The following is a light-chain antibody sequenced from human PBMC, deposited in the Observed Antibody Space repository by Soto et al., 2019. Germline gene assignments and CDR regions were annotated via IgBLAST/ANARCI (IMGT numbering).Light chain of an antibody. J-gene: IGKJ4*01. Sequence: DIVLTQSPDSLTVSLGEGATINCKSSQSLLSNNKNFIGWFQKRPGQPPKVLFSWSSTRESGVPDRFAGSGSGTDFTLTISNLQAEDGAVYYCQQHYSAPHTFGGGTKVEIK. CDR1: QSLLSNNKNF. CDR2: WSS. CDR3: QQHYSAPHT. V-gene: IGKV4-1*01.